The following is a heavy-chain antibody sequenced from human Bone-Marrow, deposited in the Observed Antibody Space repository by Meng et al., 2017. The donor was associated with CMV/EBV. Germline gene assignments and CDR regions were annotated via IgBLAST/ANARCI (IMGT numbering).Heavy chain of an antibody. CDR3: AREDYYDSSGFSPGRFDP. V-gene: IGHV1-8*03. D-gene: IGHD3-22*01. J-gene: IGHJ5*02. CDR2: VNPNSGNT. CDR1: GYTFISYD. Sequence: ASVKVSCKASGYTFISYDINWVRQATGQGLEWMGWVNPNSGNTGHAQKFQGRVTITRGTSISTAYMELSSLRSEDTAVYYCAREDYYDSSGFSPGRFDPWGQGTLVTVSS.